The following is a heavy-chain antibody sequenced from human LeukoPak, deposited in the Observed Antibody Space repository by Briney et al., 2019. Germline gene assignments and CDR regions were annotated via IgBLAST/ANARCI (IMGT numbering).Heavy chain of an antibody. J-gene: IGHJ5*02. V-gene: IGHV1-18*01. CDR1: GYTFTNYG. D-gene: IGHD6-19*01. CDR2: ISSYNGHT. CDR3: ARGSTRDSSGWYGPGKWFDP. Sequence: ASVKVSCKASGYTFTNYGISWVRQAPGQGLEWMGWISSYNGHTNYAQKLQVRVTMTTDTSTSTAYMELRSLRSDDTAVYYCARGSTRDSSGWYGPGKWFDPWGQGTLVTVSS.